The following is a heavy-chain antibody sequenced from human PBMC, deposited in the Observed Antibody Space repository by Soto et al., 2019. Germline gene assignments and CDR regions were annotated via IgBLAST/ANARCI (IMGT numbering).Heavy chain of an antibody. Sequence: PGESLKISCKGSGYSFTSYWIGWVLQMPGKGLEWMGIIYPGDSDTRYSPSFQGQVTISADKSISTAYPQWSSLKASDTAMYYCARLAWRQWFDAFDIWGQGTMVTVSS. V-gene: IGHV5-51*01. CDR2: IYPGDSDT. D-gene: IGHD3-22*01. J-gene: IGHJ3*02. CDR3: ARLAWRQWFDAFDI. CDR1: GYSFTSYW.